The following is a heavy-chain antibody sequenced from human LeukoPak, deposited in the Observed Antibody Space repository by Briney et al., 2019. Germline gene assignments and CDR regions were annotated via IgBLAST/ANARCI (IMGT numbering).Heavy chain of an antibody. J-gene: IGHJ4*02. CDR2: IRTNSYGGTT. CDR1: GFTFGDYA. Sequence: GGSLRLSCTGSGFTFGDYAMSWVRQAPGKGLEWIGFIRTNSYGGTTEYAASVKGRFTISRDDSKSIAYLQMDSLKTEDTAVYYCTRDPQIGCWGQGTLVTVSS. V-gene: IGHV3-49*04. CDR3: TRDPQIGC.